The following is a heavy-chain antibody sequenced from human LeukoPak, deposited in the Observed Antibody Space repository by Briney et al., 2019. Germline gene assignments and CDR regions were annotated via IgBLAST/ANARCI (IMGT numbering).Heavy chain of an antibody. CDR1: GGTFSSYA. Sequence: ASVKVSCKASGGTFSSYAISWVRQAPGQGLEWMGGIIPIFGTANYAQKFQGRVTITADESTSTAYMELSSLRSEDTAVYYCAREYCGGDCYPGYYFDYWGQGTLVTVSS. CDR2: IIPIFGTA. D-gene: IGHD2-21*02. J-gene: IGHJ4*02. V-gene: IGHV1-69*01. CDR3: AREYCGGDCYPGYYFDY.